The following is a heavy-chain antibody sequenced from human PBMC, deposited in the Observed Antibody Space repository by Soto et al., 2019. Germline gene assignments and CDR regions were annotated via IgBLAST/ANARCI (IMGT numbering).Heavy chain of an antibody. CDR1: GYTFTSYD. Sequence: ASVKVSCTASGYTFTSYDINWVRQTTGQGLEWMGWMNPNSGNTGYAPKFQGRVTMTRNTSISTAYMELSSLRSEDTAVYYCATPGLHSRYPPPLQYYYYGLDVWGQGTTVTVSS. J-gene: IGHJ6*02. CDR2: MNPNSGNT. V-gene: IGHV1-8*01. D-gene: IGHD2-15*01. CDR3: ATPGLHSRYPPPLQYYYYGLDV.